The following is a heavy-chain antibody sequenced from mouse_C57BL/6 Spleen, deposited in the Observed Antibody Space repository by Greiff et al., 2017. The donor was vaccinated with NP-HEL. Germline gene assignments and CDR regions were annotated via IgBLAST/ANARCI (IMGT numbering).Heavy chain of an antibody. D-gene: IGHD3-2*02. CDR1: GYTFTSYW. CDR3: APRLWDYAMDY. V-gene: IGHV1-64*01. Sequence: VQLQQPGAELVKPGASVKLSCKASGYTFTSYWMHWVKQRPGQGLEWIGMIHPNSGSTNYNEKFKSKATLTVDKSSSTAYMQLSSLTSEDSAVYYCAPRLWDYAMDYWGQGTSVTVSS. CDR2: IHPNSGST. J-gene: IGHJ4*01.